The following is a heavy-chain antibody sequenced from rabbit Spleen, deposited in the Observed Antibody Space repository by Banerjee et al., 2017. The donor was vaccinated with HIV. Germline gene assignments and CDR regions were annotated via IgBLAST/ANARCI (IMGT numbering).Heavy chain of an antibody. J-gene: IGHJ6*01. Sequence: QSLEESGGGLVKPGASLTLTCKASGFSFNSGYDMCWVRQVPGKGLEWVACAYAGSSGSTYYASWAKGRFTISKTSSTTVTLQMTSLTAADTATYFCARDAGTSFSTYGMDLWGPGTLVTVS. CDR1: GFSFNSGYD. CDR3: ARDAGTSFSTYGMDL. V-gene: IGHV1S40*01. CDR2: AYAGSSGST. D-gene: IGHD8-1*01.